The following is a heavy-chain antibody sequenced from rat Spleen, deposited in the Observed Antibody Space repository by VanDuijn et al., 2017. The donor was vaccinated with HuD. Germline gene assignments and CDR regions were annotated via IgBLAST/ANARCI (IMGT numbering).Heavy chain of an antibody. Sequence: EVQLVESGGALVQPGRSLKLSCAASGFTFSSYVMAWFRQAPTKGLEWVASISTGGGKTYYRDSVRGRFTISRDYAKNTLYLQMDSLRSEDTATYYCAKEGDGGYSSYPNWFAYWGQGTLVTVSS. CDR1: GFTFSSYV. CDR3: AKEGDGGYSSYPNWFAY. V-gene: IGHV5S13*01. CDR2: ISTGGGKT. J-gene: IGHJ3*01. D-gene: IGHD1-8*01.